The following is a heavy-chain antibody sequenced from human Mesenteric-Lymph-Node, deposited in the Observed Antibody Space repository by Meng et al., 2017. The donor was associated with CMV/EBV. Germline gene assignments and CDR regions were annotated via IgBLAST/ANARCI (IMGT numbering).Heavy chain of an antibody. D-gene: IGHD3-22*01. Sequence: ASVKVSCKASGYTFTSYDINWVRQATGQGLEWMGWMNPNSGNTGYAQKFQGRVTITRNTSISTAYMELSSLRSEDTAVYYCTTDMAMIVVVITEFDYWGQGTLVTVSS. J-gene: IGHJ4*02. CDR2: MNPNSGNT. V-gene: IGHV1-8*03. CDR3: TTDMAMIVVVITEFDY. CDR1: GYTFTSYD.